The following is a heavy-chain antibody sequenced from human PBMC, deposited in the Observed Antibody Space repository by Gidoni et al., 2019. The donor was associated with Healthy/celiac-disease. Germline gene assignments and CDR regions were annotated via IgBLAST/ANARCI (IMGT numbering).Heavy chain of an antibody. CDR3: ARDRDSSSWYAFDI. CDR2: ISSNGGTT. CDR1: GFTFSSYA. J-gene: IGHJ3*02. V-gene: IGHV3-64*01. D-gene: IGHD6-13*01. Sequence: EVQLVESGGGLVQPGGSLGVSCAASGFTFSSYAMHLVRQALGKGLEYVSAISSNGGTTYYANSVKGRFTISRDNSKNTLYLQMGSLRAYDMAVYSCARDRDSSSWYAFDIWGQGTMVTVSS.